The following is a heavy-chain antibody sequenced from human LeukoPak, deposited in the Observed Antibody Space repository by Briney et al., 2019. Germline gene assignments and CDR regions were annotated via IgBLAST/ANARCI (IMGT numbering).Heavy chain of an antibody. V-gene: IGHV3-7*01. CDR1: GFTFTKYW. Sequence: GDSLRLSCAASGFTFTKYWMTWVRQAPGKGLEWVGNIKQDGSDKNYMDSVKGRFTISRDNTKNSVYLQMSSLRAEDTAVYYCARDQDYYDSSGLFDYWGQGTLVTVSS. J-gene: IGHJ4*02. CDR2: IKQDGSDK. CDR3: ARDQDYYDSSGLFDY. D-gene: IGHD3-22*01.